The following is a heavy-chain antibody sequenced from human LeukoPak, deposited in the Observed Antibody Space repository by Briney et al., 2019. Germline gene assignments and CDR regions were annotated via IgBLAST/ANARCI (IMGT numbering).Heavy chain of an antibody. V-gene: IGHV4-59*01. CDR3: ARELYAAFDY. CDR1: GGSISSYY. J-gene: IGHJ4*02. D-gene: IGHD2/OR15-2a*01. Sequence: SETLSLTCTVSGGSISSYYWSWIRQPPGKGLEWIGYIYYSGSTNYNPSLKSRVTISVDTSKNQFSLKLSPVTAADTAVYYCARELYAAFDYWGQGTLVTVSS. CDR2: IYYSGST.